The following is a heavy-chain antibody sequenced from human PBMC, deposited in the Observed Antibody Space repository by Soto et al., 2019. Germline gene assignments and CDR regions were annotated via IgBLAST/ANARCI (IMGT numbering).Heavy chain of an antibody. CDR1: GFTFSSYA. Sequence: QVQLVESGGGVVQPGRSLRLSCAASGFTFSSYAMHWVRQAPGKGLEWVAVISYDGSNKYYADSVKGRFTISRDNSKNTLYLQMNSLRAEDTAVYYCARDRYSGYDFLDSMDVWGQGTTVTVSS. J-gene: IGHJ6*02. V-gene: IGHV3-30-3*01. CDR2: ISYDGSNK. CDR3: ARDRYSGYDFLDSMDV. D-gene: IGHD5-12*01.